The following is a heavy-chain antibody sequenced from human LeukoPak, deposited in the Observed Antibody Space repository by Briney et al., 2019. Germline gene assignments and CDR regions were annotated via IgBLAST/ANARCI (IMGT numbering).Heavy chain of an antibody. Sequence: PGGPLRLSCAASEXTVSSNYMSWVRQAPGKGLEWVSITDSDGTTYYAHPVKGRFTISRDNSKNTLYLQMNSLSAEDTAVYYCARDSNSWYHFGYWGQGTLVTVSS. CDR1: EXTVSSNY. CDR2: TDSDGTT. CDR3: ARDSNSWYHFGY. J-gene: IGHJ4*02. V-gene: IGHV3-53*01. D-gene: IGHD6-13*01.